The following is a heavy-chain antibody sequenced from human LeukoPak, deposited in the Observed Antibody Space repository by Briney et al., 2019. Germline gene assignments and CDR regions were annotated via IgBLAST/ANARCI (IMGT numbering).Heavy chain of an antibody. Sequence: GGSLRLSCEASGFTFSHYNINWVRQAPGRGLEWVSSIDTSSTHMNYADSVKGRFTISRDNARNSLYLQMHSLTVEDTTVYFWARSLVGAVIDYWGQGTLVTVSS. D-gene: IGHD1-26*01. V-gene: IGHV3-21*06. CDR3: ARSLVGAVIDY. J-gene: IGHJ4*02. CDR2: IDTSSTHM. CDR1: GFTFSHYN.